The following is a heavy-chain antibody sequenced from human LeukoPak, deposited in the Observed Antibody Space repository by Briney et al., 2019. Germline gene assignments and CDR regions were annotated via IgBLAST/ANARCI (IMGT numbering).Heavy chain of an antibody. J-gene: IGHJ4*02. CDR3: ARDDTYYYDSSGYSFDY. CDR2: ISYDGSNK. V-gene: IGHV3-30*04. D-gene: IGHD3-22*01. CDR1: GFTFSSYA. Sequence: PGGSLRLSCAASGFTFSSYAMHWVRQPPGKVLEWVAVISYDGSNKYYADSVKGRFTISRDNSKNTLYLQMNSLRAEDTAVYYCARDDTYYYDSSGYSFDYWGQGTLVTVSS.